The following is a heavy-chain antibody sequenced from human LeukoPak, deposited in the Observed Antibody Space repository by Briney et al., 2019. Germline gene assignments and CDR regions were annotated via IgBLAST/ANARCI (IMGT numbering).Heavy chain of an antibody. V-gene: IGHV4-31*03. CDR1: GGSISSGGYY. D-gene: IGHD3-22*01. Sequence: SETLSLTCTVSGGSISSGGYYWSWIRQHPGKGLEWIGYIYYSGSTYYNPSLKSRVTISVDTSKNQFSLKLSSVTAADTAVYYCARQPWATARKLGIAGDYYDSSGEIDYWGQGTLVTVSS. CDR2: IYYSGST. CDR3: ARQPWATARKLGIAGDYYDSSGEIDY. J-gene: IGHJ4*02.